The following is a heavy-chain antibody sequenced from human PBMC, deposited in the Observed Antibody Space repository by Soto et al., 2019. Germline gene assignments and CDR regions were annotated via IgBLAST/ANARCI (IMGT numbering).Heavy chain of an antibody. CDR3: AKGGRLDDAFDI. CDR1: GFTFSSYA. D-gene: IGHD5-12*01. Sequence: EVQLLESGGGLVQPGGSLRLSCAASGFTFSSYAMSWVRQAAGKGLEWVSAISGSGGSTYYADSVKGRFTISRDNSKNTLYLQMNSLRAEDTAVYYCAKGGRLDDAFDIWGQGTMVTVSS. CDR2: ISGSGGST. V-gene: IGHV3-23*01. J-gene: IGHJ3*02.